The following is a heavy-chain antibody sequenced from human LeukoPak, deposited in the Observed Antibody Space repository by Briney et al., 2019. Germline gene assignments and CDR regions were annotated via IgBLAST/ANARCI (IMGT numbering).Heavy chain of an antibody. D-gene: IGHD6-13*01. J-gene: IGHJ4*02. CDR1: GGSFSGNY. CDR3: ATPIGDSSSSEE. CDR2: LNDSGST. Sequence: SETLSLTCAAYGGSFSGNYWAWIRQPPGKGLEWIGELNDSGSTNYNPSLKSRVTISLDTSKNQFSLRLSSVTAADTAVYYCATPIGDSSSSEEWGQGTLVTVSS. V-gene: IGHV4-34*01.